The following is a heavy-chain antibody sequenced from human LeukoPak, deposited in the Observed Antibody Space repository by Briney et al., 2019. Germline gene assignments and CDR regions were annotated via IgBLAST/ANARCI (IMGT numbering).Heavy chain of an antibody. CDR3: ARDMAGRRLDY. J-gene: IGHJ4*02. D-gene: IGHD3-10*01. CDR2: IWDDGGNT. V-gene: IGHV3-33*01. Sequence: GASLRLSCAVSGFTFRNHGMSWVRQAPGKGLEWVSAIWDDGGNTYYADSVEGRFTISRDNSRNTLYLQMNSLRAEYTAVYHCARDMAGRRLDYWGRGALVIVSS. CDR1: GFTFRNHG.